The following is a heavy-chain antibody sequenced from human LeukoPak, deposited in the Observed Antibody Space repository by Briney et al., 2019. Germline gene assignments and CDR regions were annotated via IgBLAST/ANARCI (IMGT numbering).Heavy chain of an antibody. J-gene: IGHJ4*02. CDR2: IYYSGST. CDR1: GGSISSSSYY. Sequence: SETLSLTCTVSGGSISSSSYYWGWIRQPPGKGLEWIGSIYYSGSTYYNPSLKSRVTISLDTSKNQFSLKLSSVTAADTAVYYCARGYYYYGSAYDYWCQGTLVTVSS. CDR3: ARGYYYYGSAYDY. D-gene: IGHD3-10*01. V-gene: IGHV4-39*07.